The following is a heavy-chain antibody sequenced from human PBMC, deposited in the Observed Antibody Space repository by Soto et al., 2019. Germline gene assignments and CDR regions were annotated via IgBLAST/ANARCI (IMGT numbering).Heavy chain of an antibody. CDR2: IYHSGST. CDR1: GGSISSSNW. V-gene: IGHV4-4*02. CDR3: AIGLRWITMVRGVYGMDV. D-gene: IGHD3-10*01. Sequence: PSETLSLTCAVSGGSISSSNWWSWVRQPPGKGLEWIGEIYHSGSTNYNPSLKSRITISVDKFKNQFSLKLSSVTAADTAVYYCAIGLRWITMVRGVYGMDVWGQGTTVTVSS. J-gene: IGHJ6*02.